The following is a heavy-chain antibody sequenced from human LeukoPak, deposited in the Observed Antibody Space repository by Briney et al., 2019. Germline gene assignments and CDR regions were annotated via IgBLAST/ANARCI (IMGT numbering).Heavy chain of an antibody. J-gene: IGHJ4*02. D-gene: IGHD6-19*01. V-gene: IGHV4-61*02. CDR3: ARDFVVYSSGWERDY. CDR1: GVSISSGSYY. CDR2: IYTSGST. Sequence: EPSETLSLTCTVSGVSISSGSYYWSWIRQPAGKGLEWIGRIYTSGSTNYNPSLKSRVTISVDTSKNHFSLKLSSVTAADTAVYYCARDFVVYSSGWERDYWGQGTLVTVSS.